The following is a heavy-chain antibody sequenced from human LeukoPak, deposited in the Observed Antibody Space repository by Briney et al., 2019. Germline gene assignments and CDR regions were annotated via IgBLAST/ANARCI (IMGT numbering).Heavy chain of an antibody. CDR1: GGSISSYY. CDR3: AGLRYCTNGICYTAYYFDY. CDR2: IYTSGST. V-gene: IGHV4-4*07. D-gene: IGHD2-8*01. Sequence: SETLSLTCTVSGGSISSYYWSWIRQPAGKGLEWIGRIYTSGSTNYNPSLKSRVTMSVDTSKKQFSLKLSSVTAADTAVYYCAGLRYCTNGICYTAYYFDYWGQGTLVTVSS. J-gene: IGHJ4*02.